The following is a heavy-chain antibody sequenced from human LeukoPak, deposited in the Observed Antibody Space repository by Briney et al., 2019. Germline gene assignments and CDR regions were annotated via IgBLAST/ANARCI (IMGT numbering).Heavy chain of an antibody. D-gene: IGHD3-10*01. V-gene: IGHV3-15*01. CDR1: GFTFSSFD. CDR3: TTDGDTMVRGVILDP. J-gene: IGHJ5*02. CDR2: IKSKTDGGTT. Sequence: GGSLRLSCAASGFTFSSFDMSWVRQAPGKGLEWVGRIKSKTDGGTTDYAAPVKGRFTISRDDSKNTLYLQMNSLKTEDTAVYYCTTDGDTMVRGVILDPWGQGTLVTVSS.